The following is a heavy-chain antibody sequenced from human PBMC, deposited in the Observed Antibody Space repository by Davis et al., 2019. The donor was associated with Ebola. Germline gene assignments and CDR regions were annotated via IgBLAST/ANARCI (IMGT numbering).Heavy chain of an antibody. Sequence: ESLKISCAASGFTFSSYWMHWIRQPPGKGLEWIGEINHSGSTNYNPSLKSRVTISLDTSKNQFSLKLSSVTAADTAVYYCARGGIVVVVAPTLYYGMDVWGQGTTVTVSS. V-gene: IGHV4-34*01. CDR2: INHSGST. J-gene: IGHJ6*02. CDR3: ARGGIVVVVAPTLYYGMDV. D-gene: IGHD2-15*01. CDR1: GFTFSSYW.